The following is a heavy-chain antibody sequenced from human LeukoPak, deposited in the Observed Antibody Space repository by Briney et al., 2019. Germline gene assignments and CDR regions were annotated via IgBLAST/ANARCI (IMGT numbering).Heavy chain of an antibody. CDR2: IYHSGST. CDR3: ARVEVYSSGGGDDFDY. D-gene: IGHD6-19*01. V-gene: IGHV4-38-2*02. CDR1: GYSISSGYY. J-gene: IGHJ4*02. Sequence: SETLSLTCTVSGYSISSGYYWGWIRQPPGKGLEWIGSIYHSGSTYYNPSLKSRVTISVDTSKNQFSLKLSSVTAADTAVYYCARVEVYSSGGGDDFDYWGQGTLVTVSS.